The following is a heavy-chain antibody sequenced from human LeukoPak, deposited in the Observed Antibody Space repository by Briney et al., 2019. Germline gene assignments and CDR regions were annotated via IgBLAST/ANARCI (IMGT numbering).Heavy chain of an antibody. Sequence: PSETLSLTCAVYGGSFSSYPWTWIRQPPGKGLEWIGQIIHSGSTKYNPSLNGRVTMSVDTSKNQLSLKLTSVTAADTAVYYCARGAPGYWGQGTLVTVSS. V-gene: IGHV4-34*12. J-gene: IGHJ4*02. CDR3: ARGAPGY. CDR1: GGSFSSYP. D-gene: IGHD4/OR15-4a*01. CDR2: IIHSGST.